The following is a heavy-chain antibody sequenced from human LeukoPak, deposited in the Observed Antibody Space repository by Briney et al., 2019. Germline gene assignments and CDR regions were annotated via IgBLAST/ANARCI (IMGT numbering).Heavy chain of an antibody. J-gene: IGHJ6*03. CDR2: INHSGSN. V-gene: IGHV4-34*01. CDR1: GGSLSVYY. D-gene: IGHD3-3*01. Sequence: ADTLSLTRALYGGSLSVYYWRWTRHPPRKGLEWIGEINHSGSNNYHPLRKGRFPISEDTPKNQFFLKRSSVTAADTAVYYCARVCFWSGYYNYYYYYYMDGWGKGTTVTASS. CDR3: ARVCFWSGYYNYYYYYYMDG.